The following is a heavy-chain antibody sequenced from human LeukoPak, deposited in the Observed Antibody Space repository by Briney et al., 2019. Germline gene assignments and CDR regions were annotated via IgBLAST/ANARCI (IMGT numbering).Heavy chain of an antibody. Sequence: GGSLRLSCTASGFTFSNYWMTWVRQAPGKGLEWVANMKQDGSEKYYVDSVKGRFTISRDKAKNSLYLQMNNLRVEDTAIYYCARDRYSSVWGQGTMVTVSS. CDR1: GFTFSNYW. J-gene: IGHJ3*01. V-gene: IGHV3-7*01. CDR2: MKQDGSEK. CDR3: ARDRYSSV. D-gene: IGHD6-13*01.